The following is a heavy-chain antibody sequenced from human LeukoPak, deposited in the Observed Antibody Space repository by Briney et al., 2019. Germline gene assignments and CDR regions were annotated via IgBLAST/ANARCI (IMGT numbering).Heavy chain of an antibody. CDR3: ARLEEDLTLGVAGYWFVP. CDR1: GFTFSSYA. J-gene: IGHJ5*02. Sequence: GGSLRLSCAASGFTFSSYAMSWVRQFPGKGLEWVSVVYSGGSTYYADSVKGRFTISRDNSKNTLYLQMNSLRAEDTAVYYCARLEEDLTLGVAGYWFVPWGQGTLVTVS. CDR2: VYSGGST. D-gene: IGHD3-16*01. V-gene: IGHV3-53*01.